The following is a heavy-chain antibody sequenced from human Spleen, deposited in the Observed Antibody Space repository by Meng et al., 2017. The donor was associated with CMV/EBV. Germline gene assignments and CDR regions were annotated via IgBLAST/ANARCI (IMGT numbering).Heavy chain of an antibody. D-gene: IGHD3-3*01. Sequence: TVKSSCKHSVHTYSGYYMHWVRQTTGKRLGWMGVVDPEESATIYAETFRGTATMTADTLSIAAMQLNNLGSDYTSVYYCSTRFLEYWGQGTLVTVSS. J-gene: IGHJ4*02. CDR1: VHTYSGYY. CDR2: VDPEESAT. V-gene: IGHV1-69-2*01. CDR3: STRFLEY.